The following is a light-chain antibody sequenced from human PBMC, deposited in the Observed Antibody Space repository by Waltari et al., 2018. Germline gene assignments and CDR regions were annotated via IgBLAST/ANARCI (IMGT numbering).Light chain of an antibody. CDR2: KAS. CDR1: QSIATW. CDR3: QHYYGVSWT. Sequence: DIQMTQSPSTLSASVGDRVTITCRASQSIATWLAWYQQKPGKAPKVLSSKASPLESGVPSRFSGSRSGTEFTLTISSLQPDDFATYYCQHYYGVSWTFGQGTTVEIK. J-gene: IGKJ1*01. V-gene: IGKV1-5*03.